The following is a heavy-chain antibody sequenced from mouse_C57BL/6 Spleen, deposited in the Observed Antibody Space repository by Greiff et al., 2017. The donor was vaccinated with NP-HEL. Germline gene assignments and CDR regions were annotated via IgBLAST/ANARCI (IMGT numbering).Heavy chain of an antibody. V-gene: IGHV5-4*01. D-gene: IGHD2-5*01. CDR1: GFTFSSYA. CDR2: ISDGGSYT. J-gene: IGHJ2*01. CDR3: ARDRNYSKGFDY. Sequence: EVQLQESGGGLVKPGGSLKLSCAASGFTFSSYAMSWVRQTPEKRLEWVATISDGGSYTYYPDNVKGRFTISRDNAKNNLYLQMSHLKSEDTAMYYCARDRNYSKGFDYWGQGTTLTVSS.